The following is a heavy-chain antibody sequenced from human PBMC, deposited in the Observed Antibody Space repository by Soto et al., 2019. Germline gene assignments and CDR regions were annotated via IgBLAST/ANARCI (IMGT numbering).Heavy chain of an antibody. J-gene: IGHJ4*02. V-gene: IGHV3-7*04. CDR3: ARGGRSDNYVIFPTDY. CDR2: LKEDGSDE. CDR1: GFTFGSYW. D-gene: IGHD4-4*01. Sequence: EVQLVESGGGLVQPGGSLRLSCAASGFTFGSYWMSWVRHAPGRGLEWVANLKEDGSDEYYLDSVKGRFTLSRDNAKNSLYLQMNSLRDEDTAVYHCARGGRSDNYVIFPTDYLGQGTLVTVSS.